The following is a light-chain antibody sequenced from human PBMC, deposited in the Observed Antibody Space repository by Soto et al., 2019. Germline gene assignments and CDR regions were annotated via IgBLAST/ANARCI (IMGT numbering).Light chain of an antibody. CDR3: QQYNSYWRT. Sequence: DIQMTQAPSSLSTSVGDRVSITCRASQSISSYLNWYQQKPGEAPKLLIYAASTLQSGVPSRFSGSGSGTEFTLIISGLQPDDFATYYCQQYNSYWRTFGQGTKVDNK. CDR1: QSISSY. CDR2: AAS. J-gene: IGKJ1*01. V-gene: IGKV1-9*01.